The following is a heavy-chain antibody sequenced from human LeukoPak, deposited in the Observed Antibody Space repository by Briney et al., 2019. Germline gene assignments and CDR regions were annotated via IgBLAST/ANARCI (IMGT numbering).Heavy chain of an antibody. CDR2: INSDGSST. V-gene: IGHV3-74*01. J-gene: IGHJ4*02. D-gene: IGHD5-18*01. CDR1: GFTFSSYW. CDR3: ARGSGYSYGPFNY. Sequence: PGGSLRLSCAASGFTFSSYWMHWVRQAPGKGLVWVSRINSDGSSTSYADSVKGRFTISRDNAKNTLYLQMNSLRAEDTAVYYCARGSGYSYGPFNYWGQGTLVTVSS.